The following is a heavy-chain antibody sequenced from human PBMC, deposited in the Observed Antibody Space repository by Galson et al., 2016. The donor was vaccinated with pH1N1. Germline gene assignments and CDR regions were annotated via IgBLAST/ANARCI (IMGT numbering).Heavy chain of an antibody. Sequence: SLRLSCAASGFTFSSFWMHWVRQAPGKGLVWVSHINPDGSTRDYADSVKGRYTISRDNAKNTVYLQMNSLSAEDTAVYFCARRLWSMSGYLGQGELVTVSS. CDR3: ARRLWSMSGY. V-gene: IGHV3-74*01. D-gene: IGHD2-21*01. J-gene: IGHJ4*02. CDR2: INPDGSTR. CDR1: GFTFSSFW.